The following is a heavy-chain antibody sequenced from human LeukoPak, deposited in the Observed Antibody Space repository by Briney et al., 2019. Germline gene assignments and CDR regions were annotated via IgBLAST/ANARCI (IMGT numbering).Heavy chain of an antibody. CDR2: VYHSGT. V-gene: IGHV4-38-2*02. CDR1: GYYIGSGHY. J-gene: IGHJ5*01. D-gene: IGHD4-23*01. Sequence: SETLSLTCIVSGYYIGSGHYWAWIRQPPGKGLEWIGCVYHSGTYYTSSLTSRVSISMDTSRNLFSLKVTSVTAADLAFYYCAKTSGGGGHDSWGQGLLVTVSS. CDR3: AKTSGGGGHDS.